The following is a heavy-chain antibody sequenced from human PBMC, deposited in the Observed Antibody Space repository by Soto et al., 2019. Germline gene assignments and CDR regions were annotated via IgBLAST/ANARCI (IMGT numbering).Heavy chain of an antibody. J-gene: IGHJ4*02. V-gene: IGHV3-33*01. Sequence: PGGSLRLSCAASGFTFSSYGMHWVRQAPGKGLEWVAVIWYDGSNKYYADSVKGRFTISRDNSKNTLYLQMNSLRAEDTAVYYCARAPGDYDILTGLDYWGQGTLVTVSS. D-gene: IGHD3-9*01. CDR1: GFTFSSYG. CDR2: IWYDGSNK. CDR3: ARAPGDYDILTGLDY.